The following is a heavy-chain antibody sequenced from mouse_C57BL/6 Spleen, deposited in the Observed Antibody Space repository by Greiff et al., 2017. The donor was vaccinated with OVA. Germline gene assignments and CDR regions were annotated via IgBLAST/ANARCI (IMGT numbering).Heavy chain of an antibody. V-gene: IGHV14-1*01. CDR3: TTGGWFYYFDY. Sequence: VQLQQSGAELVRPGASVKLSCTASGFTIKDYYMHWVKQRPEQGLEWIGRIDPEDGDTEYAPKFQGKATMTADTSSNTAYLPLSSLTSEDTAVYYCTTGGWFYYFDYWGQGTTLTVSS. D-gene: IGHD2-3*01. CDR1: GFTIKDYY. J-gene: IGHJ2*01. CDR2: IDPEDGDT.